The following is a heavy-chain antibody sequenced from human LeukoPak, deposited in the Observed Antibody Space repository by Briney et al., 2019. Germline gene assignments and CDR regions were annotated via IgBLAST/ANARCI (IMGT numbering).Heavy chain of an antibody. J-gene: IGHJ6*02. CDR3: ARGYGSGSYYNGNYYYYGMDV. CDR1: GYTFTSYA. Sequence: GASVKVSCKASGYTFTSYAMNWVRQAPGQGIEWMGWINTNTGNPTYAQGFTGWFVFSLDTSVSTAYLQISSLKAEDTAVYYCARGYGSGSYYNGNYYYYGMDVWGQGTTVTVSS. V-gene: IGHV7-4-1*02. D-gene: IGHD3-10*01. CDR2: INTNTGNP.